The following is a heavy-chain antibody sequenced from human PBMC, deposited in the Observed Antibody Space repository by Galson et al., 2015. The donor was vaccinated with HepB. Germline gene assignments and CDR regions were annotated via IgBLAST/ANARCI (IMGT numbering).Heavy chain of an antibody. CDR1: GFTFGAYE. CDR3: VRDDALWSWYFDS. D-gene: IGHD3-10*01. J-gene: IGHJ4*02. V-gene: IGHV3-48*03. Sequence: SLRLSCAASGFTFGAYEMNWVRQAPGKGPEWISYISSNGYMIYYAESVKGRFTVSRDNARDSLYLQMNSLRVEDTAVYCCVRDDALWSWYFDSWGQGILVTVSS. CDR2: ISSNGYMI.